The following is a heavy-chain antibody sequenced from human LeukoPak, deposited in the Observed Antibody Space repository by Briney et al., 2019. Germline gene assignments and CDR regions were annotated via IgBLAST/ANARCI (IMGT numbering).Heavy chain of an antibody. D-gene: IGHD3-22*01. V-gene: IGHV3-33*01. CDR2: IWYDGRNK. Sequence: RGSLRLSCVTSGFMFKEYGMHWVRQAPGKGPEWVSSIWYDGRNKYYADSVKGRFTISRDNSKNTLYLQMNSLRPEDTAVYYCARDPYDNYWGQGTLVTVSS. CDR1: GFMFKEYG. CDR3: ARDPYDNY. J-gene: IGHJ4*02.